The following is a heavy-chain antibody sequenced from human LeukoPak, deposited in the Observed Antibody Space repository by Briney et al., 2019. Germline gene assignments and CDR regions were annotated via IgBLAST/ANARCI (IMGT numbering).Heavy chain of an antibody. Sequence: GASVTVSCTASGGTFISYAISWVRQAPGQGLEWMGRIIPILGIANYAQKFQGRVTITADKSTSTAYMELSSLRSEDTAVYYCARPAGGAAGNFDYWGQGTLVTVSS. D-gene: IGHD6-13*01. J-gene: IGHJ4*02. V-gene: IGHV1-69*04. CDR2: IIPILGIA. CDR3: ARPAGGAAGNFDY. CDR1: GGTFISYA.